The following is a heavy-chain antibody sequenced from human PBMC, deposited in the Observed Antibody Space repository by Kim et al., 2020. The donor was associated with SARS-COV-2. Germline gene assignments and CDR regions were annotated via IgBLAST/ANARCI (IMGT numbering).Heavy chain of an antibody. D-gene: IGHD3-3*01. CDR3: ARAGRRRITIFGVVGAFDI. V-gene: IGHV3-11*01. J-gene: IGHJ3*02. Sequence: KGRFTISRDNAKHSLYLQMNSLRAEDTAVYYCARAGRRRITIFGVVGAFDIWGQGTMVTVSS.